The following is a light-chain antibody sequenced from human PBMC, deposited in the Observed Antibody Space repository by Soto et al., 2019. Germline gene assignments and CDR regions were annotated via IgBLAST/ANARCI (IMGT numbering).Light chain of an antibody. CDR1: QSVRSY. J-gene: IGKJ4*01. V-gene: IGKV3-11*01. Sequence: EIVLTQSPATLSLSPGERATLSCRASQSVRSYLAWYQQKPGQAPRLLIYDASNRATGIPARFSGSGSGTDFTLTISSLEPEDFAVYYCQQRSNLPPLTFGGGTKVEIK. CDR2: DAS. CDR3: QQRSNLPPLT.